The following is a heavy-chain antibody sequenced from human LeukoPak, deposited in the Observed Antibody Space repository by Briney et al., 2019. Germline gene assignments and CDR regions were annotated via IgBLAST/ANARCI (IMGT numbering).Heavy chain of an antibody. CDR2: IYHSGST. V-gene: IGHV4-30-2*01. J-gene: IGHJ3*02. CDR1: GGSISGGGYS. Sequence: SETLSLTCAVSGGSISGGGYSWSWIRQPPGKGLEWIGYIYHSGSTYYNPSLKSRVTISVDRSKNQFSLKLSSVTAADTAVYYCAREGDAFDIWGQGTMVTVSS. CDR3: AREGDAFDI.